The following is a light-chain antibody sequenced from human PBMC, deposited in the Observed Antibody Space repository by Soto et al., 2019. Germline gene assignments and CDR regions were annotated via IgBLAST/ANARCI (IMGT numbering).Light chain of an antibody. CDR3: QQSYSTPRT. CDR2: AAS. CDR1: QTTSRY. Sequence: DIQMTQSPSSLSASVGDRVTISCRASQTTSRYLNWYQQKPGEAPKLLIYAASSLQSGVPSRFSGSGSGTDFTLTIGSLQPEDFATYYCQQSYSTPRTFGQGTKVEIK. J-gene: IGKJ1*01. V-gene: IGKV1-39*01.